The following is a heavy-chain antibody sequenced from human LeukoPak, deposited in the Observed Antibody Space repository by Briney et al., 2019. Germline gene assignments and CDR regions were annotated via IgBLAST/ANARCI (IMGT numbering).Heavy chain of an antibody. Sequence: GGSLRLSCAASGFTFSSYSMNWVRQAPGKGLEWVSSISSSSSTIYYADSVKGRFTISRDNAKNSLYLQMNSLRAEDTAVYYCARDWFYYDSSGYFDYWGQGTLVTVSS. CDR3: ARDWFYYDSSGYFDY. CDR1: GFTFSSYS. CDR2: ISSSSSTI. J-gene: IGHJ4*02. V-gene: IGHV3-48*01. D-gene: IGHD3-22*01.